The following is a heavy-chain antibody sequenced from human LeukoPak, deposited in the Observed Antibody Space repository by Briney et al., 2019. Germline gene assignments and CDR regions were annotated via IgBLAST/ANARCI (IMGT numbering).Heavy chain of an antibody. Sequence: ASVKVSCKASGYTFTSYGINWVRQATGQGLEWKGWMNPNSGNTGYAQKFQGRVTMTRNTSISTAYMELSSLRSEDTAVYYCARQVPIFRSIGPRFDPWGQGTLVTVSS. CDR1: GYTFTSYG. CDR2: MNPNSGNT. CDR3: ARQVPIFRSIGPRFDP. J-gene: IGHJ5*02. V-gene: IGHV1-8*01. D-gene: IGHD6-6*01.